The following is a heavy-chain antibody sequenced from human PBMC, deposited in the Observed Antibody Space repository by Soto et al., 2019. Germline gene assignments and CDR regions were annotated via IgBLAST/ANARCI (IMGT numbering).Heavy chain of an antibody. CDR2: IKEDGSEI. D-gene: IGHD3-16*01. V-gene: IGHV3-7*01. CDR3: SRGWACLND. J-gene: IGHJ4*02. CDR1: AFRVTQYV. Sequence: RLCCESSAFRVTQYVMTCVRKAPGKGLEWVANIKEDGSEIYYLDSVKGRFTISRDNAKNSLYLQMNSLRVVVTAVYYISRGWACLNDWGQG.